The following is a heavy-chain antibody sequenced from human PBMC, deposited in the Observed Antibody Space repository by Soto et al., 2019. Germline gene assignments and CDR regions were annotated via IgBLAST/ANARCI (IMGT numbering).Heavy chain of an antibody. V-gene: IGHV3-23*01. Sequence: GGSLRLSCAASGFTFSSYAMSWVRQAPGKGLEWVSAISGSGGSTYYADSVKGRFTISRDNSKNTLYLQMNSLRAEDTAVYYCAKSRSRAGVLVDYFDYWGQGTLVTVSS. J-gene: IGHJ4*02. CDR3: AKSRSRAGVLVDYFDY. D-gene: IGHD6-19*01. CDR2: ISGSGGST. CDR1: GFTFSSYA.